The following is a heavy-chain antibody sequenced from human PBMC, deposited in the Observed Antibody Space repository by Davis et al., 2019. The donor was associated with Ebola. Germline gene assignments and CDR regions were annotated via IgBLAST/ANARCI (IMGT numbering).Heavy chain of an antibody. CDR2: INSDGSST. V-gene: IGHV3-74*01. CDR1: GFTFSSYW. CDR3: ARTEVLTGYPYYYYYGMDV. Sequence: PGGSLRLSCAASGFTFSSYWMHWVRQAPGKGLVWVSRINSDGSSTSYADSVKGRFTISRDNAKNTLYLQMNSLRAEDTAVYYCARTEVLTGYPYYYYYGMDVWGQGTTVTVSS. D-gene: IGHD3-9*01. J-gene: IGHJ6*02.